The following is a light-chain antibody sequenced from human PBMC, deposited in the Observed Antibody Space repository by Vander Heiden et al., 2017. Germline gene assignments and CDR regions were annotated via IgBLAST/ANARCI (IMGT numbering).Light chain of an antibody. CDR3: QQSYSTPGYT. J-gene: IGKJ2*01. Sequence: DIQMTQSPSSLYASVGDRVTITCRASQSISSYLNWYQQKPGRAPKLLIYAASSLQSGGPSRFSGSRSGTDFTLTISSLQPEDFATYYCQQSYSTPGYTFGQGTKLEIK. CDR1: QSISSY. V-gene: IGKV1-39*01. CDR2: AAS.